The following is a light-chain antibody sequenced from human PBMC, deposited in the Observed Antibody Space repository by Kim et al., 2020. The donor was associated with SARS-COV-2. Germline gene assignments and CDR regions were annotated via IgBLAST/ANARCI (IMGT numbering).Light chain of an antibody. V-gene: IGKV1-17*03. Sequence: DIQMTQSPSAMSASVGDRVTITCRASEDISTYLTWFQQKPGKVPRRLIRAASSLQSGVPSRFSGRGSGTEFTLTISSLQPEDFATYYCLQHRHYPLAFVGGTKVDIK. J-gene: IGKJ4*01. CDR2: AAS. CDR3: LQHRHYPLA. CDR1: EDISTY.